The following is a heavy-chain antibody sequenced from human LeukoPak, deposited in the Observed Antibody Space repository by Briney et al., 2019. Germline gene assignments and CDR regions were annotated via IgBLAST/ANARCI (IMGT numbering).Heavy chain of an antibody. D-gene: IGHD2-2*01. V-gene: IGHV1-3*01. J-gene: IGHJ5*02. CDR3: ARDPRVPVANTAWFDP. Sequence: ASVKVSCKASGYPFTTYPIHWVRQAPGQRLEWMGWINVGSGNTKYSQKFQGRVAITRDTSASTAYMELSSLRSEDTAMYYCARDPRVPVANTAWFDPWGQGTLVTVSS. CDR2: INVGSGNT. CDR1: GYPFTTYP.